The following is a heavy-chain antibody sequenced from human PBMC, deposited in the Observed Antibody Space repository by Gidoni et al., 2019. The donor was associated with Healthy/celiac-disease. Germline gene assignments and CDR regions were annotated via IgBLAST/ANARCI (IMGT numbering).Heavy chain of an antibody. CDR2: INSDGSST. J-gene: IGHJ3*02. CDR1: GFSFSSYW. V-gene: IGHV3-74*01. D-gene: IGHD2-2*01. CDR3: ARGCSSNSCYAVDDAFDI. Sequence: EVQLVESGGGLVQPGGSLRLSCAASGFSFSSYWMHWVRQAPGKGLVWVARINSDGSSTSYADSVKGRFTSSRDNAKNTLYLQMNSLRAEDTAVYYCARGCSSNSCYAVDDAFDIWGQGTMVTVSS.